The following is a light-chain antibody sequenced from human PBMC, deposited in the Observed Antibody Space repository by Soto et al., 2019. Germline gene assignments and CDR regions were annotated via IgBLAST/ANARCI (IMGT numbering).Light chain of an antibody. J-gene: IGKJ1*01. CDR2: MAS. CDR1: QNINNW. Sequence: DIQMTQSPSTLSASVGDRVTITCRASQNINNWLAWYQQKPGKAPKVLIYMASNLQSGVSSRLSGXXXXTXXXLTISSLQPDDFATYYCQQYKSYPWTFGRGTKVEIK. CDR3: QQYKSYPWT. V-gene: IGKV1-5*03.